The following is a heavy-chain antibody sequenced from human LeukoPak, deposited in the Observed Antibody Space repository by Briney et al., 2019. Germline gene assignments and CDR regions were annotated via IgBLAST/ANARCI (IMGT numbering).Heavy chain of an antibody. Sequence: ASVKVSCKASGYTFTGYYMHWVRQAPGQGLEWMGWINPNSGGTNYAQKFQGRVTMTRDTSISTAYMELSRLRSDDTAVYYCARRYCSGGSCYDGYFDCWGQGTLVTVSS. V-gene: IGHV1-2*02. CDR2: INPNSGGT. CDR1: GYTFTGYY. J-gene: IGHJ4*02. CDR3: ARRYCSGGSCYDGYFDC. D-gene: IGHD2-15*01.